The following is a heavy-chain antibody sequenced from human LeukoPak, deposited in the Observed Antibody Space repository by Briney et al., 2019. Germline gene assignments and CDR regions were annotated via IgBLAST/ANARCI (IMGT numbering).Heavy chain of an antibody. J-gene: IGHJ5*02. CDR2: ISGSGGTT. CDR1: GFTFSNFA. Sequence: GGSLRLSCAASGFTFSNFALSWVRQAPGKRLEWVSGISGSGGTTYYADSVKGRFTISRDNSKNTLYLQMNSLRAEDTAVYYCAKAANVAGTLSPGFDPWGQGTLVTVSS. V-gene: IGHV3-23*01. CDR3: AKAANVAGTLSPGFDP. D-gene: IGHD6-19*01.